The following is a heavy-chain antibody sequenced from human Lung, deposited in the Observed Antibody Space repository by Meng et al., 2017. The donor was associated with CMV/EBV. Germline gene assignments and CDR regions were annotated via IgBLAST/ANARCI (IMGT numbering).Heavy chain of an antibody. CDR1: GGSIGSGGYY. Sequence: GQLQESGPGQVKPSQTLSLTCTVPGGSIGSGGYYWSWIRQHPGKGLEWIGYIYYTGSTFYNPSLKSRVTISVDTSKNQFSLKLIPATAADTAVYYCAREAGRDGYATPKFDYWGQGTLVTVSS. J-gene: IGHJ4*02. V-gene: IGHV4-31*03. D-gene: IGHD5-24*01. CDR2: IYYTGST. CDR3: AREAGRDGYATPKFDY.